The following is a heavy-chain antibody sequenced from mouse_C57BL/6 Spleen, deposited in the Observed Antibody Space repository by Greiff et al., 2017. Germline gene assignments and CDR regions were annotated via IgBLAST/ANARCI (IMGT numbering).Heavy chain of an antibody. CDR1: GFNIKDDY. CDR2: IDPENGDT. J-gene: IGHJ4*01. Sequence: VQLKQSGAELVRPGASVKLSCTASGFNIKDDYMHWVKQRPEQGLEWIGWIDPENGDTEYASKFQGKATITADTSSNTAYLQLSSLTSEDTAVYYCTRDYGSRPLYAMDYWGQGTAVTVSS. V-gene: IGHV14-4*01. CDR3: TRDYGSRPLYAMDY. D-gene: IGHD1-1*01.